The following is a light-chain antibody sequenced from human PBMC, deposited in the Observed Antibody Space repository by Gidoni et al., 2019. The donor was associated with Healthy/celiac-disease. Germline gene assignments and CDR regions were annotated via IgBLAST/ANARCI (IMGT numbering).Light chain of an antibody. V-gene: IGKV4-1*01. CDR1: QSVLYSSNNKNY. CDR3: QQYYSTPWT. CDR2: SAS. J-gene: IGKJ1*01. Sequence: DIVMTQSPDSLAVSLGERATINCKSSQSVLYSSNNKNYLAWYQQKPGQPPKLFIYSASTRESGVPDRFSGSGSGTDFTLTISSLQAEDVAVYYCQQYYSTPWTFGQGTKVEIK.